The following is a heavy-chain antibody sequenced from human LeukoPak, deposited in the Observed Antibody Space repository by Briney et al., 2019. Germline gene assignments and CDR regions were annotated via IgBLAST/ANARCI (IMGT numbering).Heavy chain of an antibody. V-gene: IGHV4-4*02. Sequence: SETLSLTCAVSGGSISSSNWWSWVRQPPGKGLEWIGEINHSGSTNYNPSLKSRVTMSVDTPKNQFSLKLSSVTAADTAVYYCARTGGQQLVSHGSDPWGQGTLVTVSS. CDR1: GGSISSSNW. D-gene: IGHD6-13*01. CDR3: ARTGGQQLVSHGSDP. J-gene: IGHJ5*02. CDR2: INHSGST.